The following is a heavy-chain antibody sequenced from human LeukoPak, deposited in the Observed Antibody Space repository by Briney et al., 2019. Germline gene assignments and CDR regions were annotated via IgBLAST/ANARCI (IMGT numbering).Heavy chain of an antibody. CDR3: AKRLQYSSGWYYFGY. J-gene: IGHJ4*02. CDR1: GFTFSSYG. D-gene: IGHD6-19*01. CDR2: ISGSGGST. Sequence: PWGSLRLSCAASGFTFSSYGMSWVRQAPGKGLEWVSAISGSGGSTYYADSVKGRFTISRDNSKNTLYLQMNSLRAEDTAVYYCAKRLQYSSGWYYFGYWGQGTLVTVSS. V-gene: IGHV3-23*01.